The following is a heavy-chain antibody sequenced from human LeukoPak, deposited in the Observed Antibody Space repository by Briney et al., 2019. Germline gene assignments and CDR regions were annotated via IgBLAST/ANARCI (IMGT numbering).Heavy chain of an antibody. CDR1: GYTFTSYD. D-gene: IGHD6-13*01. CDR3: ARGGSSLDAFDI. Sequence: ASVKVSCKASGYTFTSYDINWVRQATGQGLEWMGWMNPNSGNTGYAQKFQGRVSMTRNTSISTAYMELSSLRSEDTAVYYCARGGSSLDAFDIWGQGTMVTVSS. J-gene: IGHJ3*02. CDR2: MNPNSGNT. V-gene: IGHV1-8*01.